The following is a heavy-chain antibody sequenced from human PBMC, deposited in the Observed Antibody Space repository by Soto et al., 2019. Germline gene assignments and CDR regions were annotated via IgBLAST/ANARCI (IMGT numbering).Heavy chain of an antibody. CDR1: GFTFSSYA. Sequence: GGSLRLSCAASGFTFSSYAMSWFRQAPGKGLEWVSAISGSGGSTYYADSVKGRFTISRDNSKNTLYLQMNSLRAEDTAVYYCAKAGDGYNYYFDYWGQGTLVTVSS. V-gene: IGHV3-23*01. CDR3: AKAGDGYNYYFDY. J-gene: IGHJ4*02. CDR2: ISGSGGST. D-gene: IGHD5-12*01.